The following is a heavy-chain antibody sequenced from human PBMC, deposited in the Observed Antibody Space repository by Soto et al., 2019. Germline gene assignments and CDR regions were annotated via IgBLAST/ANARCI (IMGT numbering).Heavy chain of an antibody. CDR3: ARDLTAAAY. CDR1: GYIFTNYY. Sequence: QVQLVQSGAEVKKPGASVKVSCKASGYIFTNYYIHWVRQAPGQGLEWMAIINPLPTSGSTNYAQKFKGRVNVTRDTSTSTVYMELSSLTSEDTAIYYCARDLTAAAYWGQGTLVTVSS. D-gene: IGHD6-13*01. J-gene: IGHJ4*02. V-gene: IGHV1-46*01. CDR2: INPLPTSGST.